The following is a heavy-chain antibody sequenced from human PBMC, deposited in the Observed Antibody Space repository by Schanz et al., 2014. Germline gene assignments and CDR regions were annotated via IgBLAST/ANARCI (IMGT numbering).Heavy chain of an antibody. J-gene: IGHJ2*01. V-gene: IGHV4-59*12. Sequence: QVQLQESGPGLVKPSGTLSLTCGVFGGSFSGYYWSWIRQPPGKGLEWIGYIYYSGSSDYNPSLKSRVTISLDTSKNQFSLTLTSLTAADTAVYYCARDTTWRLDLWGRGTLVTVSS. CDR2: IYYSGSS. CDR1: GGSFSGYY. CDR3: ARDTTWRLDL. D-gene: IGHD1-1*01.